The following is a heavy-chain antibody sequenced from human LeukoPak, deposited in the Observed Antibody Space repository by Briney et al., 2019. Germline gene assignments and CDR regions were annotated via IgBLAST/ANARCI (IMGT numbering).Heavy chain of an antibody. V-gene: IGHV6-1*01. J-gene: IGHJ4*02. CDR1: GDSVSSNSAA. CDR3: ARDRFNCSGGSCSHYFDY. CDR2: TYYRSKWYN. Sequence: SQTLSLTCAISGDSVSSNSAAWNWIRQSPSRGLEWLVRTYYRSKWYNDYAVSVKSRITINPDTSKNQFSLQLNSVTPEDTAAYYCARDRFNCSGGSCSHYFDYWGQGTLVTVSS. D-gene: IGHD2-15*01.